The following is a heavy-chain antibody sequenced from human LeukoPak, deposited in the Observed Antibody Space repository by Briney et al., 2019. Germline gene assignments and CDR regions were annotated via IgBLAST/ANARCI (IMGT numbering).Heavy chain of an antibody. Sequence: PGGSLRLSCAASGFTFSGYEMNWIRQAPGKGLEWVSYISRSGTIISYADSVRGRLTISRDNAKNSLYLQMNCLRAEDTAVYYWTREGDDYYFDYWGQGTLVTVSS. CDR2: ISRSGTII. CDR1: GFTFSGYE. CDR3: TREGDDYYFDY. D-gene: IGHD3-3*01. J-gene: IGHJ4*02. V-gene: IGHV3-48*03.